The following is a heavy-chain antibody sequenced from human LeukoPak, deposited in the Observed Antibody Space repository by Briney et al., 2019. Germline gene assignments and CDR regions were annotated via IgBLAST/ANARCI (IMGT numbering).Heavy chain of an antibody. CDR1: GFTVSSNY. CDR2: IYSGGST. Sequence: PGGSLRLSCAASGFTVSSNYMSWVRQAPGKGLEWVSVIYSGGSTYYADSVKGRFTISRDNSKNTLYLQMNSLRAEDTAVYYCARAIDYYDSSGFDYWGQGTLVTVSS. V-gene: IGHV3-66*01. CDR3: ARAIDYYDSSGFDY. D-gene: IGHD3-22*01. J-gene: IGHJ4*02.